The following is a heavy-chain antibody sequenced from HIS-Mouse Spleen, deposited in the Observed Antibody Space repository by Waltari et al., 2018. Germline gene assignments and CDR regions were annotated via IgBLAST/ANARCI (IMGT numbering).Heavy chain of an antibody. J-gene: IGHJ2*01. D-gene: IGHD6-13*01. V-gene: IGHV4-39*07. CDR1: GGSISSSSYY. Sequence: QLQLQESGPGLVKPSETLSLTCTVSGGSISSSSYYWGWIRQPPGKGLEWIWSIYYSGSTYYNHSITNRVTISVDTSKNQFSLKLGSVTAADTAVYYCAREIPYSSSWYDWYFDLWGRGPLVTVSS. CDR2: IYYSGST. CDR3: AREIPYSSSWYDWYFDL.